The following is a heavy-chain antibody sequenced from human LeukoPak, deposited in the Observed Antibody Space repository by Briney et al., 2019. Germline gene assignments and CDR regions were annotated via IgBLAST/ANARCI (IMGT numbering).Heavy chain of an antibody. D-gene: IGHD6-6*01. CDR2: IKQDGSEK. CDR1: GFTFSSYW. Sequence: GGSLRLSCAAPGFTFSSYWMSWVRQAPGKGLEWVANIKQDGSEKYYVDSVKGRFTISRDNAKNSLYLQMNSLRAEDMAVYYCARDRIAARPYYFDYWGQGTLVTVSS. V-gene: IGHV3-7*01. J-gene: IGHJ4*02. CDR3: ARDRIAARPYYFDY.